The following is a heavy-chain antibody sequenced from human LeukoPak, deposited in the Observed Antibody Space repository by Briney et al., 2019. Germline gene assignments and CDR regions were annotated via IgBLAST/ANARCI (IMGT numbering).Heavy chain of an antibody. CDR2: ISSSSSTI. CDR3: ARDPPPYGGKGSGAFDI. Sequence: PGGSLRLSCAASGFTFSSYSMNWVRQAPGKGLEWVSYISSSSSTIYYADSVKGRFTISRDNAKNSLYLQMNSLRDEDTAVYFCARDPPPYGGKGSGAFDIWGQGTMVTVSS. D-gene: IGHD4-23*01. V-gene: IGHV3-48*02. CDR1: GFTFSSYS. J-gene: IGHJ3*02.